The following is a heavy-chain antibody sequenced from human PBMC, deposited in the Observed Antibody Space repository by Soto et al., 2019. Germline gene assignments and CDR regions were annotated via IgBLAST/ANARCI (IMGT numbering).Heavy chain of an antibody. CDR1: GGSISSGGYS. Sequence: SDTLSLTCAVYGGSISSGGYSWSWIRQPPGKGLEWIGYIYHSGSTYYNPSLKSRVTISVDRSKNQFSLKLSSVTAADTAVYYCARGPPFHWGQGTLVTVS. V-gene: IGHV4-30-2*01. CDR2: IYHSGST. J-gene: IGHJ4*02. CDR3: ARGPPFH.